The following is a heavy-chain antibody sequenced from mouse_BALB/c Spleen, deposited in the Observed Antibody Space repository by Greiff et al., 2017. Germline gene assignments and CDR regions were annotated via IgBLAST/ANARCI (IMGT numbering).Heavy chain of an antibody. Sequence: QVQLQQSGPGLVQPSQSLSITCTVSGFSLTSYGVHWVRQSPGKGLEWLGVIWSGGSTDYNAAFISRLSISTDNSKSHVFFKMNSLQANDTAIYYCARKGGTYGYDGAWFAYWGQGTLVTVSA. CDR1: GFSLTSYG. J-gene: IGHJ3*01. D-gene: IGHD2-2*01. V-gene: IGHV2-2*02. CDR3: ARKGGTYGYDGAWFAY. CDR2: IWSGGST.